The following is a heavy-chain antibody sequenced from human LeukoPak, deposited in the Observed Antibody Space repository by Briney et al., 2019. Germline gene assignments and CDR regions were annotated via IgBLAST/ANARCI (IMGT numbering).Heavy chain of an antibody. V-gene: IGHV1-69*13. J-gene: IGHJ5*02. CDR1: GGTFSSYA. CDR3: ARVLGMVAFSRSFDP. CDR2: IIPIFGTA. Sequence: ASVKVSCKASGGTFSSYAISWVRQAPGQGLEWMGGIIPIFGTANYAQKFQGRVTITADESTSTAYMELSSLRSEDTAVYYCARVLGMVAFSRSFDPWGQGTLVTVSS. D-gene: IGHD3-16*01.